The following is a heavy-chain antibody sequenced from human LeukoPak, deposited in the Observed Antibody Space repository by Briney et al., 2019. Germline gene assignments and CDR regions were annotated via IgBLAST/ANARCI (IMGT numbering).Heavy chain of an antibody. Sequence: PGTSLRLSCTASGFTISGDAMHWVRRAPGKGLQWVAHISFDGSYKYYADSVKGRFTISRDNSKNTQYLQMNSLRTDDTALFYCARETLDALDLWGPGTLVTVSS. CDR1: GFTISGDA. CDR2: ISFDGSYK. J-gene: IGHJ3*01. V-gene: IGHV3-30*04. CDR3: ARETLDALDL.